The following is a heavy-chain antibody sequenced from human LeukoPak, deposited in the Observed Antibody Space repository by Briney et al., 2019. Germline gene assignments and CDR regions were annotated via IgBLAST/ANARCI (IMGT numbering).Heavy chain of an antibody. D-gene: IGHD1-1*01. J-gene: IGHJ4*02. CDR2: IIPIFGTA. CDR3: ASVGRVWNDGTLYY. CDR1: GGTFSSYA. V-gene: IGHV1-69*01. Sequence: SVKVSCKASGGTFSSYAISWVRQAPGHGLEWMGGIIPIFGTANYAQKFQGRVTITADESTSTAYMELSSLRSEDTAVYYCASVGRVWNDGTLYYWGQGTLVTVSS.